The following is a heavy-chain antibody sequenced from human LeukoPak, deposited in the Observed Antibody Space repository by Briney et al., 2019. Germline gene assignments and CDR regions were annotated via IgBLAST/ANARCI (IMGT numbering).Heavy chain of an antibody. D-gene: IGHD3-10*01. CDR2: INPNSGGT. CDR3: ARRSYGSGSYYMSYNWFDP. CDR1: GYTFTGYY. V-gene: IGHV1-2*02. J-gene: IGHJ5*02. Sequence: ASVKVSYKASGYTFTGYYMHWVRQAPGQGLEWMGWINPNSGGTNYAQKFQGRVTMTRDTSISTAYMELSRLRSDDTAVYYCARRSYGSGSYYMSYNWFDPWGQGTLVTVSS.